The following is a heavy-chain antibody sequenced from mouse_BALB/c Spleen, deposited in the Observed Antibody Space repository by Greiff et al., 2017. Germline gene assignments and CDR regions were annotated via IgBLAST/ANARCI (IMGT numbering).Heavy chain of an antibody. CDR3: ARHGNYWYFDV. V-gene: IGHV1S56*01. CDR1: GYTFTSYY. D-gene: IGHD2-1*01. J-gene: IGHJ1*01. CDR2: IYPGNVNT. Sequence: VQLQQSGPELVKPGASVRISCKASGYTFTSYYIHWVKQRPGQGLEWIGWIYPGNVNTKYNEKFKGKATLTADKSSSTAYMQLSSLTSEDSAVYFCARHGNYWYFDVWGAGTTVTVSS.